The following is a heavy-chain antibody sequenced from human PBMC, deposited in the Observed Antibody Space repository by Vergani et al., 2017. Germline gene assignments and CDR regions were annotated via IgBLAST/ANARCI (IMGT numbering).Heavy chain of an antibody. J-gene: IGHJ4*02. CDR1: GGSISSGGYY. CDR2: IYYSGST. Sequence: QVQLQESGPGLVKPSQTLSLTCTVSGGSISSGGYYWSWIRQHPGKGLEWIGYIYYSGSTYYNPSLKSRVTISVDTSKIQFSLKLSSVTAADTAVYYCARDRARDSSGYYSPYFDYWGQGTLVTVSS. CDR3: ARDRARDSSGYYSPYFDY. D-gene: IGHD3-22*01. V-gene: IGHV4-31*03.